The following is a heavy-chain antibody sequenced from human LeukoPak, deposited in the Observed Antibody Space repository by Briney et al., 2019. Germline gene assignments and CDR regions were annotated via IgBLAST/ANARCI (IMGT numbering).Heavy chain of an antibody. J-gene: IGHJ4*02. D-gene: IGHD2-2*01. Sequence: ASVKVSCKASGYTFTSYDINWVRQATGQGLEWMGWMNPNSGNTGYAQKFQGRVTMTRNTSISTAYMELSSLRSEDTAVYYCARDLIGCSATGCFFDYWGQGTLVTVSS. CDR2: MNPNSGNT. CDR3: ARDLIGCSATGCFFDY. CDR1: GYTFTSYD. V-gene: IGHV1-8*01.